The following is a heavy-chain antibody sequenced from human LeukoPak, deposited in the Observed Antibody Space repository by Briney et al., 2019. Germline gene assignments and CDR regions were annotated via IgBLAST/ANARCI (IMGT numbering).Heavy chain of an antibody. CDR1: GYTFTNYY. CDR2: INPDDDRT. J-gene: IGHJ5*01. D-gene: IGHD3-3*01. Sequence: ASLKVSCKTSGYTFTNYYIYWVRQAPGQGLEWMGMINPDDDRTNYTQRFQGRITMTRDMSTSTVYMELSSLRSEDTAMYFCARVIGVLGPATIDGFWRGYYDSWGQGTLVTVSS. CDR3: ARVIGVLGPATIDGFWRGYYDS. V-gene: IGHV1-46*01.